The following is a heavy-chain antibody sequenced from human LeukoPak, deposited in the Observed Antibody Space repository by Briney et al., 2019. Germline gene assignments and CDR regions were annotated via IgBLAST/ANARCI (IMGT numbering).Heavy chain of an antibody. V-gene: IGHV4-39*01. J-gene: IGHJ5*02. D-gene: IGHD2-2*01. CDR3: GRFCTSASCYGAPSIDP. CDR1: GASISTNSHY. CDR2: IYYSGTT. Sequence: PSETLSLTCSVSGASISTNSHYWGWIRQPPGKGLEWLGSIYYSGTTYYNPSFKSRVTISVDTSKNQFSLKLRSVTAADTAVYYCGRFCTSASCYGAPSIDPWGQGALVTVSS.